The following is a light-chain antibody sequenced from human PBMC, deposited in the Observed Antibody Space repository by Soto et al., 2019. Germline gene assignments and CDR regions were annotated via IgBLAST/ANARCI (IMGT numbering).Light chain of an antibody. CDR2: GVY. CDR1: QSVSSN. V-gene: IGKV3D-15*01. J-gene: IGKJ1*01. Sequence: EIVMTHSPSILSVSPGERASLSCRASQSVSSNLAWYQQKPAQAPRLLIYGVYTRAPGIPARFSGSGSGSEFTLTISSLQSEDFAVYYCQQYHSWPPRTFGQGTKVDIK. CDR3: QQYHSWPPRT.